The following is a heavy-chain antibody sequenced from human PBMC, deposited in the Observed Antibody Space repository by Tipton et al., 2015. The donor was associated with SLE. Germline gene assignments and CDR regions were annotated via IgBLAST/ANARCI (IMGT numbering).Heavy chain of an antibody. V-gene: IGHV4-39*07. CDR3: AREGYGAY. J-gene: IGHJ4*02. CDR1: GGSISSSSYY. CDR2: IYYSGST. Sequence: LSLTCTVSGGSISSSSYYWGWIRQPPGKGLEWIGSIYYSGSTYYNPSLKSRVTISVDTSKNQFSLKLSSVTAADTAVYYCAREGYGAYWGQGTLVTVSS. D-gene: IGHD4-17*01.